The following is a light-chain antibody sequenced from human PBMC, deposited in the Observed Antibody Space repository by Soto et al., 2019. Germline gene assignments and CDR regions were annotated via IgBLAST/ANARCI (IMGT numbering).Light chain of an antibody. J-gene: IGKJ4*01. CDR3: QQYGSSPLT. V-gene: IGKV3-20*01. Sequence: EIVLTQSPGTLSLSPGERATLSFRASQSVSSDSLAWYQQKPGQAPRLLIYGASSRATGIPDRFSGSGSGTDLTITISRLEPEDFEVYYCQQYGSSPLTFGGGTKVDIK. CDR1: QSVSSDS. CDR2: GAS.